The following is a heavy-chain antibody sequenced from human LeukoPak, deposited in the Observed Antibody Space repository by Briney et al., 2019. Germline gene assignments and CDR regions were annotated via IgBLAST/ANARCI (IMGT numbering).Heavy chain of an antibody. CDR2: INYSGTT. D-gene: IGHD6-13*01. CDR1: GGSINSADYY. J-gene: IGHJ4*02. Sequence: SQTLSLTCTASGGSINSADYYWTWIRQHPGKGLEWIGYINYSGTTYYNPSLKSRITISVDTSKNQFSLKLSSVTAADTAVYYCAREGGAYSTSYYFDYLGQGTLVTVSS. V-gene: IGHV4-31*03. CDR3: AREGGAYSTSYYFDY.